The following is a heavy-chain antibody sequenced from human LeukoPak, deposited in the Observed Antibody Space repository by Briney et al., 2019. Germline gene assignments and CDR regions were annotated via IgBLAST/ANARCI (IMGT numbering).Heavy chain of an antibody. CDR3: AKEVRIAAAGFFDY. Sequence: ASVTVSCTASGYTFTSYYMHWVRQAPGQGLEWMGIINPSGGSTNYAQKFQGRVTMTRDTSTSTVYMELSSLRSEDTAVYYCAKEVRIAAAGFFDYWGQGTLVTISS. CDR1: GYTFTSYY. V-gene: IGHV1-46*01. J-gene: IGHJ4*02. CDR2: INPSGGST. D-gene: IGHD6-13*01.